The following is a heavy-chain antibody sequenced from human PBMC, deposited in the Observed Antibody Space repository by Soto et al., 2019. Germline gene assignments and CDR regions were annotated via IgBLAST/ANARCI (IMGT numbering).Heavy chain of an antibody. Sequence: QVQLVQSGAEVKKPGASVKVSCKASGYTFTSYGISWVRQAPGQGXEXMGXISAYNGNTNYAQKLQGRVTMTTDTSTSTAYMELRSLRSDDTAVYYCARYQSGYCGGDCYSSMDVWGQGTTVTVSS. CDR3: ARYQSGYCGGDCYSSMDV. V-gene: IGHV1-18*01. CDR1: GYTFTSYG. CDR2: ISAYNGNT. D-gene: IGHD2-21*02. J-gene: IGHJ6*02.